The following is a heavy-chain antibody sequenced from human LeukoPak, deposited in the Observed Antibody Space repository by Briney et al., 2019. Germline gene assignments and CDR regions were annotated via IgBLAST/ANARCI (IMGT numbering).Heavy chain of an antibody. CDR1: GGSFSGYY. CDR2: INHSGST. V-gene: IGHV4-34*01. J-gene: IGHJ4*02. CDR3: ARGKGKRLRYFDWLFSYYFDY. Sequence: SETLSPTCAVYGGSFSGYYWSWIRQPPGKGLEWIGEINHSGSTNYNPSLKSRVTISVDTSKNQFSLKLSSVTAADTAVYYCARGKGKRLRYFDWLFSYYFDYWGQGTLVTVSS. D-gene: IGHD3-9*01.